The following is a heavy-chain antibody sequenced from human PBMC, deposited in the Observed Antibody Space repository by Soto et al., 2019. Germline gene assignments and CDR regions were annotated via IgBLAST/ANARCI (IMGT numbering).Heavy chain of an antibody. CDR2: ISADDGHT. D-gene: IGHD1-26*01. V-gene: IGHV1-18*01. CDR1: GFTFTSYG. CDR3: ARVPIRGSGINWFQP. Sequence: QPQLVQSGPDVKKPGASVNVSCKASGFTFTSYGITWVRQAPGQGLEWMGWISADDGHTNFAQKFQGRISMATDTSTTTAYMELKSLTSDDTAVYYCARVPIRGSGINWFQPWGQGTLVTVSA. J-gene: IGHJ5*02.